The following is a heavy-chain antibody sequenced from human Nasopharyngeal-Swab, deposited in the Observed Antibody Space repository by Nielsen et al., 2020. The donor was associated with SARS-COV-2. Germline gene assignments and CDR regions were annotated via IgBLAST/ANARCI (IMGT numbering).Heavy chain of an antibody. CDR2: VSSSSSTI. CDR3: AGYCSSTSCSRNYYYYYMDV. V-gene: IGHV3-11*04. J-gene: IGHJ6*03. Sequence: GGSLRLSCAASGSTFSAYDMSWIPQAPGKGLEWVSYVSSSSSTIYYADSVKGRFTISRDNAKNSLYLQMTSLRAEDTAVYYCAGYCSSTSCSRNYYYYYMDVSGNGTTVTVFS. CDR1: GSTFSAYD. D-gene: IGHD2-2*01.